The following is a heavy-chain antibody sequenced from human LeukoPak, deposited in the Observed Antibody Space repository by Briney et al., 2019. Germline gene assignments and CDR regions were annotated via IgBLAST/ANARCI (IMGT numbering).Heavy chain of an antibody. CDR3: ARGDYDFWIGYPFDY. CDR2: INPNSGGT. V-gene: IGHV1-2*02. CDR1: GYTFTGYY. D-gene: IGHD3-3*01. Sequence: ASVKVSCKASGYTFTGYYMHWVRQAPGQGLEWMGWINPNSGGTNYAQKFQGRVTMTRDTSISTAYMELSRLRADDTAVYYCARGDYDFWIGYPFDYWGQGNLVTVSS. J-gene: IGHJ4*02.